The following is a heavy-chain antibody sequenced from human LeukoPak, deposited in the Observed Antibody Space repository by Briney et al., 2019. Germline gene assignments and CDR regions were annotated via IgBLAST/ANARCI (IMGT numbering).Heavy chain of an antibody. V-gene: IGHV4-34*01. CDR2: INHSGST. D-gene: IGHD2-2*01. Sequence: SETLSLTCAVYGGSFSGYYWSWIRQPPGKGLEWIGEINHSGSTSYIPSLKSRATISVDTSKNKFSLKLSSVTAADTAVYYCARGSTSTNWLDPWGQGTLVTVSS. CDR1: GGSFSGYY. J-gene: IGHJ5*02. CDR3: ARGSTSTNWLDP.